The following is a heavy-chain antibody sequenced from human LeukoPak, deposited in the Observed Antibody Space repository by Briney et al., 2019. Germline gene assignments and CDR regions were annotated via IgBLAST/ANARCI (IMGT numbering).Heavy chain of an antibody. CDR3: ARDRGYSSGWSLSYYFDY. Sequence: GESLRLSCAASGFTFSNYGMHWVRQAPGKGLEWVAVISYAGSNQYYADSVKGRFTISRDNSKNTLYLQMNSLRPEDTAVYYCARDRGYSSGWSLSYYFDYWGQGTLVTVSS. CDR1: GFTFSNYG. V-gene: IGHV3-30*03. J-gene: IGHJ4*02. D-gene: IGHD6-19*01. CDR2: ISYAGSNQ.